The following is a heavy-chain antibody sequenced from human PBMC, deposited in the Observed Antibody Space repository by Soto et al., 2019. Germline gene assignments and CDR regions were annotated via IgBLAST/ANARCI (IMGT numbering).Heavy chain of an antibody. CDR2: IYDSGRT. Sequence: PSETLSLTCSVSGDSIRNYYWSWIRQPPGKGLEWIGYIYDSGRTNYIPSLKSRVTISVDTSKNQFSLKLSSVTAADTAVYYCARGRKDSSGYLYYFDYWGQGTLVPVSS. CDR3: ARGRKDSSGYLYYFDY. D-gene: IGHD3-22*01. J-gene: IGHJ4*01. CDR1: GDSIRNYY. V-gene: IGHV4-59*01.